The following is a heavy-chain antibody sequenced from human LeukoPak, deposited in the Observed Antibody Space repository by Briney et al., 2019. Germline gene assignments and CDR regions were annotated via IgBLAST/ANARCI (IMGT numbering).Heavy chain of an antibody. D-gene: IGHD6-19*01. CDR3: AKLGMAVAGTGYNWFDP. V-gene: IGHV3-23*01. CDR1: GFTFSSYA. Sequence: GGSLRLSCAASGFTFSSYAMSWVRQAPGRGLEWVSAISGSGGSTYYADSVKGRFTISRDNSKNTLYLQMNSLRAEDTAVYYCAKLGMAVAGTGYNWFDPWGQGTLVTVSS. CDR2: ISGSGGST. J-gene: IGHJ5*02.